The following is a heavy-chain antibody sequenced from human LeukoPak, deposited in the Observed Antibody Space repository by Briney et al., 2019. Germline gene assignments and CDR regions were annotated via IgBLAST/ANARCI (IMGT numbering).Heavy chain of an antibody. Sequence: PGGSLRLSCAASGFTFSSYTIHWVRQAPGKGLEWVTLISYDGSNKYYADSVKGRFTISRDNSKNTLYLQMNSLRAEDTAVYYCARGGQGYDLNWFDPWGQGTLVTVSS. CDR1: GFTFSSYT. V-gene: IGHV3-30*04. CDR2: ISYDGSNK. D-gene: IGHD3-3*01. J-gene: IGHJ5*02. CDR3: ARGGQGYDLNWFDP.